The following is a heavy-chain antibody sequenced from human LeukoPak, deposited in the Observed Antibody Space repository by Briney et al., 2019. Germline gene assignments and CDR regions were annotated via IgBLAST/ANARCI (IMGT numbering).Heavy chain of an antibody. J-gene: IGHJ4*02. Sequence: SGGSLRLSCAASGFTFINYAMSWVRQAPGMGLEWVSGISGGSDGTYYADSVKGRFTISRDNSKSTLYLQMNSLRAEDTAIYYCAKGSSGYIYGDYWGQGTLVTVSS. CDR3: AKGSSGYIYGDY. CDR2: ISGGSDGT. D-gene: IGHD5-18*01. CDR1: GFTFINYA. V-gene: IGHV3-23*01.